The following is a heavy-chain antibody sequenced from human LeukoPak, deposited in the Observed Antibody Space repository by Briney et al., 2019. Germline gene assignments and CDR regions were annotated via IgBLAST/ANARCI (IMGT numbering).Heavy chain of an antibody. CDR3: ARAREGDGSYGDFDY. D-gene: IGHD5-18*01. J-gene: IGHJ4*02. CDR2: INAGNGNT. Sequence: ASVKVSCKASGYTFTSYGISWVRQAPGQRLEWMGWINAGNGNTKYSQEFQGRVTITRDTSASTAYMELSSLRSEDMAVYYCARAREGDGSYGDFDYWGQGTLVTVSS. V-gene: IGHV1-3*03. CDR1: GYTFTSYG.